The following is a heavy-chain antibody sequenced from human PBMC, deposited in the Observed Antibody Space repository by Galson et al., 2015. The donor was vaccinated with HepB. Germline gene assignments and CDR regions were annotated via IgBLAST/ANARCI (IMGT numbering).Heavy chain of an antibody. CDR1: GGTFSSYT. CDR3: ASCSSSWYGWVADTTYGMDV. Sequence: SVKVSCKASGGTFSSYTISWVRQAPGQGLEWMGRIIPILGIANYAQKFQGRVTITADKSTSTAYMELSSLRSEDTAVYYCASCSSSWYGWVADTTYGMDVWGQGTTVTVSS. CDR2: IIPILGIA. D-gene: IGHD6-13*01. J-gene: IGHJ6*02. V-gene: IGHV1-69*02.